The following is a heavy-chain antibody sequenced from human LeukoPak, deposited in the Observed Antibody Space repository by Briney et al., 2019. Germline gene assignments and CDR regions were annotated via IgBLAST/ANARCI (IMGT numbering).Heavy chain of an antibody. CDR3: ASSEGIAVAGYFDY. CDR2: IYTSGST. J-gene: IGHJ4*02. CDR1: GGSMNSGRYH. Sequence: SETLSLTCTVSGGSMNSGRYHWNWIRQPAGKGLEWIGRIYTSGSTNYNPSLKSRVTISVDTSKNQFSLKLSSVTAADTAVYYCASSEGIAVAGYFDYWGQGTLVTVSS. D-gene: IGHD6-19*01. V-gene: IGHV4-61*02.